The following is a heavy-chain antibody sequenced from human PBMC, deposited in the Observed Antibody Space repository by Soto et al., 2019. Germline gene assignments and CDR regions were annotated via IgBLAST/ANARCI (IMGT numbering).Heavy chain of an antibody. CDR2: ISAYNGNT. CDR3: ARDWGRGQFLTNKDY. D-gene: IGHD3-9*01. CDR1: GYSFTSYG. Sequence: ASVKVSCKASGYSFTSYGFSWVRQAPGQGLEWMGWISAYNGNTNYAQKLQGGVTMTTDTSTSTAYMELRSLRSDDTAVYYCARDWGRGQFLTNKDYWGQGTLVTVSS. V-gene: IGHV1-18*01. J-gene: IGHJ4*02.